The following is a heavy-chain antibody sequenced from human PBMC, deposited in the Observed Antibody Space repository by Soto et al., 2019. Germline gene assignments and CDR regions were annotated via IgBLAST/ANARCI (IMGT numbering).Heavy chain of an antibody. Sequence: AGGSLRLSCEASGFTLSSYWMSWVRQAPGKGLEWVANTRQDGGQSYLVDSVQGRFTISRDNAKNSVYLQMNSLRAEDTAVYYRVRDGSTGWPFDSWGQGTLVTVSS. CDR1: GFTLSSYW. CDR2: TRQDGGQS. D-gene: IGHD6-19*01. V-gene: IGHV3-7*01. CDR3: VRDGSTGWPFDS. J-gene: IGHJ4*02.